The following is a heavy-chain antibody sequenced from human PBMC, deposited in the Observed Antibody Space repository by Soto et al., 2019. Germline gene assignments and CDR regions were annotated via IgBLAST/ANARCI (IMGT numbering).Heavy chain of an antibody. Sequence: ASVKVSCKASGYTFTSYGISWVRQAPGQGLEWMGWISAYNGNTNYAQKLQGRVTMTTDTSTSTAYMELGSLRSDDPAVYYCARDLRSIAAAGTGGYWGQGTLVTVSS. CDR2: ISAYNGNT. V-gene: IGHV1-18*01. D-gene: IGHD6-13*01. CDR3: ARDLRSIAAAGTGGY. J-gene: IGHJ4*02. CDR1: GYTFTSYG.